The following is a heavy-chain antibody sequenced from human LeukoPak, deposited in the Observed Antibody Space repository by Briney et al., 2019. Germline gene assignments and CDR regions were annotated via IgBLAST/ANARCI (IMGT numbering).Heavy chain of an antibody. V-gene: IGHV3-23*01. CDR2: ISGFGGFT. J-gene: IGHJ5*01. D-gene: IGHD6-19*01. Sequence: PGGSLRLSCAASGFTFSSYGMHWVRQAPGEGLEWVSAISGFGGFTYYADSVKGRCTISSDVSKNTLYLQMNSLRAEDTAVYYCATLSTGWFDSWGHGTLVTVSS. CDR1: GFTFSSYG. CDR3: ATLSTGWFDS.